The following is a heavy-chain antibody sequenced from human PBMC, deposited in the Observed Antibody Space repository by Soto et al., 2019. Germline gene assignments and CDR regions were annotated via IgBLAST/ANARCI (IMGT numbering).Heavy chain of an antibody. J-gene: IGHJ3*02. CDR1: GFTSSSYW. V-gene: IGHV3-74*01. CDR2: ISNDGSST. CDR3: AGDSYYYGGSDHFSADSFDI. Sequence: EVQLVESGGGLVQPGGSLRLSCAASGFTSSSYWIHWVRQAPGKGLVWVSRISNDGSSTNYVDSVKARFTISRDNAKNTVYVKINSLREEDRAGYYGAGDSYYYGGSDHFSADSFDIWGQGTMVTVSS. D-gene: IGHD3-22*01.